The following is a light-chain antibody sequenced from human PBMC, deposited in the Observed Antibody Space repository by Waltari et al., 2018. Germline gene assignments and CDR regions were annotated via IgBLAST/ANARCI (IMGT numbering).Light chain of an antibody. V-gene: IGKV1-5*03. CDR3: QQYNGYSGT. Sequence: DIQMTQSPSTLSASVGARVTISCRASQTIMSWVAWYQQKPGKAPKVLIYKASILESGVPSRFSGSGSGTEFTLTISSLQPDDFATYYCQQYNGYSGTFGQGTKVEIQ. J-gene: IGKJ1*01. CDR2: KAS. CDR1: QTIMSW.